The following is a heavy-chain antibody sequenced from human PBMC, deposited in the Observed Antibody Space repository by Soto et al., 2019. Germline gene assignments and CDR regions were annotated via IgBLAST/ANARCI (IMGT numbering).Heavy chain of an antibody. Sequence: VQLLESGGGLVQPGGSLRLSCAASGFTFNNYAMTWVRQAPGKGLEWVSAISGGGDTTSYADSVKGRFTVSRDGSKNTLYLQMGSLRAEYTALYYCAKGRGGSGSLTPRVDFWGQGTLVTVSS. CDR3: AKGRGGSGSLTPRVDF. CDR1: GFTFNNYA. J-gene: IGHJ4*02. D-gene: IGHD3-10*01. V-gene: IGHV3-23*01. CDR2: ISGGGDTT.